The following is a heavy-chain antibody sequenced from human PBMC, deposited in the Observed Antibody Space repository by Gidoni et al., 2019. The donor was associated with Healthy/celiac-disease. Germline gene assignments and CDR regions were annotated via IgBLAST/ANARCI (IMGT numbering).Heavy chain of an antibody. V-gene: IGHV3-48*02. CDR1: GFTFSSYS. J-gene: IGHJ6*02. CDR3: AREGGLHLYYYGMDV. D-gene: IGHD4-4*01. Sequence: EVQLVESGGGLVQPGGSLRLSCAASGFTFSSYSMNWVRQAPGKGLEWVSYIRSSSSTIYYADSVKGRFTISRDNAKNSLYLQMNSLRDEDTAVYYCAREGGLHLYYYGMDVWGQGTTVTVSS. CDR2: IRSSSSTI.